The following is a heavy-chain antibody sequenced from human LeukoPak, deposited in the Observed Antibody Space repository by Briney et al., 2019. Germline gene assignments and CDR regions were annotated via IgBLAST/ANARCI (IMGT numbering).Heavy chain of an antibody. CDR1: GFTFSNAW. CDR2: IKRKTDRGTT. D-gene: IGHD5-24*01. Sequence: GGPLRLSCAASGFTFSNAWMSWVRQAPGKGLEWVGRIKRKTDRGTTDYAAPVKGRFSISRDDSKNTLYLQMNSLKTEDTAVYYCARADGYNCIDYWGQGTLVTVSS. J-gene: IGHJ4*02. CDR3: ARADGYNCIDY. V-gene: IGHV3-15*01.